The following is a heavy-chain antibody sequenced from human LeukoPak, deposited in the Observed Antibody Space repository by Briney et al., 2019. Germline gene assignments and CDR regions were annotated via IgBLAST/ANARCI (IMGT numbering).Heavy chain of an antibody. CDR1: GFSFSYYW. CDR3: LRVDDTNGHNWFDP. Sequence: GGSLRLSCAASGFSFSYYWMHWVRQGSGKGPVWVSRIIGDGTRTDYADSVKGRFTISRDNAKSTLYLQMNSLTVEDAAVYYCLRVDDTNGHNWFDPWGQGTLVTVSS. CDR2: IIGDGTRT. D-gene: IGHD2-8*01. J-gene: IGHJ5*02. V-gene: IGHV3-74*01.